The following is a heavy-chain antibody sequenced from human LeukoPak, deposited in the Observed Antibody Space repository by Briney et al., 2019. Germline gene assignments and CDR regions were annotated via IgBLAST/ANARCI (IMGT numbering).Heavy chain of an antibody. CDR2: INPSTGST. CDR3: ARDRDGYNLYYFDY. D-gene: IGHD5-24*01. J-gene: IGHJ4*02. CDR1: GYTFTNYY. Sequence: ASVKVSCKASGYTFTNYYLNWMRQAPGQGLEWMGRINPSTGSTNYAQKFQDRVTTTGDTSTSTVYMELSSLRLDDTAVYYCARDRDGYNLYYFDYWGQGTLVTVSS. V-gene: IGHV1-46*01.